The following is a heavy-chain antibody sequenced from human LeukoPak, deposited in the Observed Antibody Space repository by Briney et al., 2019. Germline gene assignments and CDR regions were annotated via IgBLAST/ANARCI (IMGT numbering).Heavy chain of an antibody. J-gene: IGHJ5*02. CDR2: IYYSGST. V-gene: IGHV4-31*03. CDR3: ARTRTVVPAASTNWFDP. D-gene: IGHD2-2*01. Sequence: PSQTLSLTCTVSGGSISSGGYYWSWIRQHPGMGLEWIGYIYYSGSTYYNPSLKSRVTISVDTSKNQFSLKLSSVTAADTAVYYCARTRTVVPAASTNWFDPWGQGTLVTVSS. CDR1: GGSISSGGYY.